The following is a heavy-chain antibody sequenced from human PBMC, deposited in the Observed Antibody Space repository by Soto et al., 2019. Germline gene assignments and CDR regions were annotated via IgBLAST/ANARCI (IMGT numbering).Heavy chain of an antibody. J-gene: IGHJ5*02. CDR1: GGSISRSTYY. D-gene: IGHD2-2*02. CDR3: ARQVPAAIRLGWFDP. Sequence: SETLSLTCTVSGGSISRSTYYWGCIRQPPGKGLEWIGSIYYSGSTYYRPSLKSRVTISVDTSKNQFSLKLSSVTAADTAVYYCARQVPAAIRLGWFDPWGQGTLVTVSS. V-gene: IGHV4-39*01. CDR2: IYYSGST.